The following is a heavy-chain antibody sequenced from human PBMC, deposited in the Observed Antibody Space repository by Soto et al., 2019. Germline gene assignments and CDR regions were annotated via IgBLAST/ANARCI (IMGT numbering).Heavy chain of an antibody. Sequence: SETLSLTCAVYGGSFSGYYWSWIRQPPGKGLEWIGEINHSGSTNYNPSLKSRVTISVDTSKNQFSLKLSSVTAADTAVYYCARNPYYYDSSGYLSAEYYYYYGMDVWGQGTTGTVSS. D-gene: IGHD3-22*01. CDR3: ARNPYYYDSSGYLSAEYYYYYGMDV. CDR1: GGSFSGYY. V-gene: IGHV4-34*01. J-gene: IGHJ6*02. CDR2: INHSGST.